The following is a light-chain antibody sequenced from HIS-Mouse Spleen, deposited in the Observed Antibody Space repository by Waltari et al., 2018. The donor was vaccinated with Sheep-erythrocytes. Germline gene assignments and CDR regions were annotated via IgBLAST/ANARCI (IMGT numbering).Light chain of an antibody. V-gene: IGKV2-30*02. J-gene: IGKJ2*01. CDR2: KVS. Sequence: DVVMTQSPLSLPVTLGQPASISCRSSQSLVHSDGNTYLNWFQQRPGQSPRRLIYKVSNRDSGVPDRFSGSGSGTDYTLKISRVEAEDVGVYYCQQYYSYPYTFGQGTKLEIK. CDR3: QQYYSYPYT. CDR1: QSLVHSDGNTY.